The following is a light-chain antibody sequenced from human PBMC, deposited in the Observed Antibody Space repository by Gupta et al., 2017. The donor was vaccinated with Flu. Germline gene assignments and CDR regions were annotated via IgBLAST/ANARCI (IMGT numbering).Light chain of an antibody. V-gene: IGLV3-25*02. J-gene: IGLJ1*01. CDR1: ALPKKY. CDR3: QSVDNSDAVV. Sequence: SYELTQPPSVSVPPGQTARITCSGHALPKKYAYWYQQKPGQAPVMVIFKDDKRPSGIPERFSGSSSGTTVTLTISGGQAEDEADYYCQSVDNSDAVVFGTGTKVTVL. CDR2: KDD.